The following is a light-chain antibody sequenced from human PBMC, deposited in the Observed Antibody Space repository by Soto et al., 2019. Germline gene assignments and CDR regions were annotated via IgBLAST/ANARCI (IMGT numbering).Light chain of an antibody. CDR3: SSFTSNRIDV. V-gene: IGLV2-14*03. CDR1: HNDIGTYDY. Sequence: QSVLTQPTSVSGSPGQSITISCTGNHNDIGTYDYVSWYQQHPGRAPRLLIHGVTTRPSGISDRFSASKSGLTASLTISGLQPEDEADYYCSSFTSNRIDVFXPGTKVTVL. J-gene: IGLJ1*01. CDR2: GVT.